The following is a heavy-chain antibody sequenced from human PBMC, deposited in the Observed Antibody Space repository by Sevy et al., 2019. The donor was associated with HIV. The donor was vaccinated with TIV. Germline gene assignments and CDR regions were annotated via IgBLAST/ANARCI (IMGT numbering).Heavy chain of an antibody. CDR2: LYSGGSP. J-gene: IGHJ5*02. CDR3: ATGYCGGGSCTAFDP. CDR1: GFSISNNY. V-gene: IGHV3-53*01. Sequence: GGSLRLSCAASGFSISNNYTAWVRRAPEKGLEWVSVLYSGGSPYDADSVKGRFALSRDMSKNRVYLQMNSLRAEDTAVYYCATGYCGGGSCTAFDPWGQGTLVTVSS. D-gene: IGHD2-15*01.